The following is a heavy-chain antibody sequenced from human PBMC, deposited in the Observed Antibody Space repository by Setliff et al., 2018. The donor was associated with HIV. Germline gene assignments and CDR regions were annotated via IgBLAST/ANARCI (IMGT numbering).Heavy chain of an antibody. D-gene: IGHD1-20*01. V-gene: IGHV3-21*01. CDR3: ARDQSGPDPGIPDYFYGMDV. J-gene: IGHJ6*02. Sequence: GGSLRLSCEASGFTFSTYSMNWVRQAPGKGLEWVSSISSSSRSKYYAGSVKGRFTISRDNAKNSLYLQMNSLRVEDTAVYYCARDQSGPDPGIPDYFYGMDVWGQGTTVTVSS. CDR2: ISSSSRSK. CDR1: GFTFSTYS.